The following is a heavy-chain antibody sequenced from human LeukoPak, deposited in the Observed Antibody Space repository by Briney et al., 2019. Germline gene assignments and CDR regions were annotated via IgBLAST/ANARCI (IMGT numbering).Heavy chain of an antibody. CDR2: IFNDYRT. V-gene: IGHV3-53*01. Sequence: PGGSLRLSCAASGFTFSSYGMSWVRQAPGKGLEWVSVIFNDYRTFYADSVSGRFTISRDDSKNIVYLQMNDLRVDDTAVYYCAKSGTPAVTYLDYWGQGTLVTVSS. CDR3: AKSGTPAVTYLDY. CDR1: GFTFSSYG. D-gene: IGHD3-10*01. J-gene: IGHJ4*02.